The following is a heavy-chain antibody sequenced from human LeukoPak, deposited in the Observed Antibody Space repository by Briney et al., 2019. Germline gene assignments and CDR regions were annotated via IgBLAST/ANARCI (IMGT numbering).Heavy chain of an antibody. J-gene: IGHJ4*02. V-gene: IGHV3-33*01. D-gene: IGHD3-10*01. CDR1: GFTFSNYS. Sequence: PGRSLRLSCAASGFTFSNYSMHWVRQAPGKGLEWVAVIWYDGGNKYYVDSVKGRFTISRDNSKSTLYLQMNSLRAEDTAVYYCARDVPYYYASGSSKPLDYWGQGTLVTVSS. CDR3: ARDVPYYYASGSSKPLDY. CDR2: IWYDGGNK.